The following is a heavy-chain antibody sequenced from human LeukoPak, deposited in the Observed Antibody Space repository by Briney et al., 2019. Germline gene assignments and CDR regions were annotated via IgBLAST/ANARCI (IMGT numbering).Heavy chain of an antibody. CDR1: GFTFSSYA. J-gene: IGHJ5*02. CDR2: ISGSGGST. Sequence: GGSLRLSCAASGFTFSSYAMSWVRQAPGKGLEWVSAISGSGGSTYYADSVKGRFTISRDNSKNMLYLQMNSLRAEDTAVYYCASVVVTPEVNWFDPWGQGTLVTVSS. V-gene: IGHV3-23*01. CDR3: ASVVVTPEVNWFDP. D-gene: IGHD2-15*01.